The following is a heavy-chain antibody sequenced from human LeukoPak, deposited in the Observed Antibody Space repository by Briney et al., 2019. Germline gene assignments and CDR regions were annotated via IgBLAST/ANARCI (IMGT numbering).Heavy chain of an antibody. Sequence: SETLSLTCAVYGGSFSGYYWSWIRQPPGKGLEWIGEINHSGSTNYNPSLKSRVTISVDTSKNQFSLKLSSVTAADTAVYYCARALPKLGYCSSTSCYAVYFDYWGQGTLVTVSS. CDR1: GGSFSGYY. CDR3: ARALPKLGYCSSTSCYAVYFDY. V-gene: IGHV4-34*01. J-gene: IGHJ4*02. D-gene: IGHD2-2*01. CDR2: INHSGST.